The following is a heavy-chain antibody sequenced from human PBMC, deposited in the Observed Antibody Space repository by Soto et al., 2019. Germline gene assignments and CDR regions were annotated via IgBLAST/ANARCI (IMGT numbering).Heavy chain of an antibody. Sequence: PSETLSLTCTVSGGSISSSSYYWGWIRQPPGKGLEWIGSIYYSGSTYYNPSLKSRVTIFVDTSKNQFSLKLTSVTAADTAVYYCARPGGSVVTAIYFDYWGQGTLVTVSS. J-gene: IGHJ4*02. CDR2: IYYSGST. CDR3: ARPGGSVVTAIYFDY. V-gene: IGHV4-39*01. D-gene: IGHD2-21*02. CDR1: GGSISSSSYY.